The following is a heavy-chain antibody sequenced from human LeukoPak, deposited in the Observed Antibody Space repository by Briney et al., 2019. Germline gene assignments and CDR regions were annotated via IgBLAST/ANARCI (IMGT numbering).Heavy chain of an antibody. Sequence: SQTLSLTCTVSGGSISSGGYYWSWIRQHPGKGLEWIGYIYYSGSTYYNPSLKSRVTISVDRSKNQFSLKLRSVTAADTAVYYCARGEHGDQVDYWGQGTLVTVSS. CDR2: IYYSGST. D-gene: IGHD4-17*01. CDR1: GGSISSGGYY. CDR3: ARGEHGDQVDY. J-gene: IGHJ4*02. V-gene: IGHV4-31*03.